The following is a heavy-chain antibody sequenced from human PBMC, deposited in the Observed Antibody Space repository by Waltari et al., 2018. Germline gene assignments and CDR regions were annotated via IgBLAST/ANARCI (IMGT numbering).Heavy chain of an antibody. CDR2: ISDSGGNT. D-gene: IGHD2-15*01. CDR3: ARAVEPDY. V-gene: IGHV3-23*04. Sequence: EVQLVESGGGLVQPGGSLRLSCAASGFTYTSYAMSWVRQAPGKGLEGVSAISDSGGNTYYADSIKGRFTISRDNSKNTLYLQMKSLRIEDTAVYHCARAVEPDYWGQGTLVTVSS. CDR1: GFTYTSYA. J-gene: IGHJ4*02.